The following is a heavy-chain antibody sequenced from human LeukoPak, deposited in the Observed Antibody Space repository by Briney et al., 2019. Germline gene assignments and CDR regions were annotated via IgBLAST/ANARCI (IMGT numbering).Heavy chain of an antibody. V-gene: IGHV4-59*08. J-gene: IGHJ1*01. CDR1: GGSFTHYY. CDR3: ARGRAWELPDYFQL. D-gene: IGHD1-26*01. CDR2: IYSSVTT. Sequence: SETLSLTCAVSGGSFTHYYWSWIRQPPGKGLQWIGYIYSSVTTKYNPSLKSRVTISLDMPNNQFSLILTSVTAADTAVYYCARGRAWELPDYFQLWGQGTLVTVSS.